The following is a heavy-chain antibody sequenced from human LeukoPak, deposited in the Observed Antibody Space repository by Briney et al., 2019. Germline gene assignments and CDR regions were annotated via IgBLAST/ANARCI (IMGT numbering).Heavy chain of an antibody. V-gene: IGHV3-23*01. CDR1: GFTFSSYS. CDR3: AKDRYYDSSSVHYFDY. J-gene: IGHJ4*02. Sequence: PGGSLRLSCAASGFTFSSYSMNWVRQAPGKGLEWVSAISGSGGSTYYADSVKGRFTISRDNSKNTLYLQMNSLRAKDTAVYYCAKDRYYDSSSVHYFDYWGQGTLVTASS. D-gene: IGHD3-22*01. CDR2: ISGSGGST.